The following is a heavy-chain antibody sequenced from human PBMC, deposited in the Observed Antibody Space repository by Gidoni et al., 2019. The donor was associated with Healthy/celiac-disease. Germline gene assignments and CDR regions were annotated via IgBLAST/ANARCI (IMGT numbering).Heavy chain of an antibody. Sequence: EVQLVASGGGLVQPGGSLRLSCAASGFTFSRYSMNWVRQAPGKGLEWVSYISSSSSTIYYADSVKGRFTISRDNAKNSLYLQMNSLRDEDTAVYYCARGPSMVQLWPLYYFDYWGQGTLVTVSS. V-gene: IGHV3-48*02. CDR3: ARGPSMVQLWPLYYFDY. J-gene: IGHJ4*02. CDR1: GFTFSRYS. D-gene: IGHD5-18*01. CDR2: ISSSSSTI.